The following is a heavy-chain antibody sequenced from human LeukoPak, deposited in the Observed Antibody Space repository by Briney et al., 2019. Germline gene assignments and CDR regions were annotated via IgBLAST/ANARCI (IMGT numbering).Heavy chain of an antibody. V-gene: IGHV4-4*07. Sequence: TSETLSLTCTVSGGSISSYYWSWIRQPAGKGLEWIGRIYTSGSTNYNPSLKSRVTMSVDTSKNQFSLKLSSVTAADTAVYYFARVWCSSTSCYSDDAFDIWGQGTMVTVSS. D-gene: IGHD2-2*01. CDR1: GGSISSYY. J-gene: IGHJ3*02. CDR2: IYTSGST. CDR3: ARVWCSSTSCYSDDAFDI.